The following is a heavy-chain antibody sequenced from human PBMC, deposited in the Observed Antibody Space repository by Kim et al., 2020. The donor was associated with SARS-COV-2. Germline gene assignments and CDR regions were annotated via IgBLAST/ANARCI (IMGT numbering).Heavy chain of an antibody. CDR1: GFSFVDYA. CDR2: INARRTT. V-gene: IGHV3-23*01. J-gene: IGHJ4*02. Sequence: GGSLRLSCAASGFSFVDYAMGWVRQAPGKGLEWVSTINARRTTYYSDSVKGRFTISRDSSKNVVDLQMNSLRADDTAVYHCAKTIVEARFFDYWGQGTLV. CDR3: AKTIVEARFFDY. D-gene: IGHD6-6*01.